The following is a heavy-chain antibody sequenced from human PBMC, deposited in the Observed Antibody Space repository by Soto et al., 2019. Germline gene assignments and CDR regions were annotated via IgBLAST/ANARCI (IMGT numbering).Heavy chain of an antibody. D-gene: IGHD3-3*02. J-gene: IGHJ5*02. CDR1: GYTFSAYD. Sequence: EASVKXSCKTAGYTFSAYDIYWVRQAPGQGLEWMGWISTYTGNTNYAQNFQGRVTMTTDTSTSTVYMELRSLRSDDTAVYYCARDISSSSDVWFDPWGQGTLVTVSS. V-gene: IGHV1-18*01. CDR2: ISTYTGNT. CDR3: ARDISSSSDVWFDP.